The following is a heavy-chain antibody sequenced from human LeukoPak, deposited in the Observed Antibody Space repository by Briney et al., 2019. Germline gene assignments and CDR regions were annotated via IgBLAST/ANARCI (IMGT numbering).Heavy chain of an antibody. CDR2: IYYSGST. CDR1: GGSISSSSSY. J-gene: IGHJ5*02. CDR3: ARHSNWFDP. Sequence: PSETLSLTCTVSGGSISSSSSYWGWIRQPPGTGLEWIGSIYYSGSTYYNPSLKSRVTISVDTSKNQFSLKLSSMTAADTAVYYCARHSNWFDPWGQGTLVTVSS. V-gene: IGHV4-39*01.